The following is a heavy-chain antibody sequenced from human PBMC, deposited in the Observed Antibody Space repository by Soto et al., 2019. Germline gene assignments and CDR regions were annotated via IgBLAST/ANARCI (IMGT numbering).Heavy chain of an antibody. CDR1: GFTFSSYA. Sequence: QVQLVESGGGLVQPGRSLRLSCAASGFTFSSYAMHWVRQAPGKGLAWVAVISYDGSNKYYADSVKGRFTISRDNSKNTLYMQMKSLGADDTAVYYGARDPADSSGYYPNWFDPWGQGTLVTVSS. V-gene: IGHV3-30-3*01. CDR2: ISYDGSNK. CDR3: ARDPADSSGYYPNWFDP. D-gene: IGHD3-22*01. J-gene: IGHJ5*02.